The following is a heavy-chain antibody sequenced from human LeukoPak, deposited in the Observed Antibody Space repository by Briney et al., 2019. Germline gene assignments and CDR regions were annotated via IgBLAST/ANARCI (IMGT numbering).Heavy chain of an antibody. J-gene: IGHJ6*02. Sequence: PSETLSLTCAVYGGSFSGYYWSWIRQPPGRGLGWSGEINHSGSTNYNPSLKSRVTISVDTSKNQFSLKLSSVTAADTAVYYCARGPYCSGGSCYTRRTYYYYGMDVWGQGTTVTVSS. CDR1: GGSFSGYY. V-gene: IGHV4-34*01. D-gene: IGHD2-15*01. CDR2: INHSGST. CDR3: ARGPYCSGGSCYTRRTYYYYGMDV.